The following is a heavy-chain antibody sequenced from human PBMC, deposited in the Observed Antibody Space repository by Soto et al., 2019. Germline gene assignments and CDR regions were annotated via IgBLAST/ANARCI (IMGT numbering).Heavy chain of an antibody. CDR2: INPATGAA. CDR3: ARGGGVGVAGSAAFDM. V-gene: IGHV1-2*02. Sequence: QLHLVQSGAVVKKPGASVTVSCSASGYPVTAYYMHWVRQAPGRGLEWMGGINPATGAAKYTQTFQGRVTMTRDTSTITVFMELRGPTSEDTAVFSCARGGGVGVAGSAAFDMWGQGTLVTVSS. D-gene: IGHD3-3*01. CDR1: GYPVTAYY. J-gene: IGHJ3*02.